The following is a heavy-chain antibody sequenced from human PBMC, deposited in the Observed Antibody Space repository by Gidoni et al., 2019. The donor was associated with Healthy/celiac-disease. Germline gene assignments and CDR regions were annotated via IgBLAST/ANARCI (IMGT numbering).Heavy chain of an antibody. Sequence: QVQLQQWGAGLLKPSETLSLTCAVYGGSFSGYYWSWIRQPPGKGLEWIGEINHSGSTNYNPSLKSRVTISVDTAKNQFSLKLSSVTAADTAVYYCARGVVIISSYYYYGMDVWAKGPRSPSP. D-gene: IGHD3-3*01. CDR2: INHSGST. V-gene: IGHV4-34*01. CDR3: ARGVVIISSYYYYGMDV. J-gene: IGHJ6*02. CDR1: GGSFSGYY.